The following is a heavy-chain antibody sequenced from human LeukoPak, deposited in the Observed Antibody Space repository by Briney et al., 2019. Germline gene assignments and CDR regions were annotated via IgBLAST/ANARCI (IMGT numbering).Heavy chain of an antibody. D-gene: IGHD6-13*01. CDR1: GFTVSSNY. CDR3: ARMGLAAAFDY. V-gene: IGHV3-53*01. J-gene: IGHJ4*02. CDR2: IYSGGST. Sequence: GGSLRLSCAAPGFTVSSNYMSWVRQAPGEGLEWVSVIYSGGSTYYADSVKGRFTISRDNSKNTLYLQMNSLRAEDTAVYYCARMGLAAAFDYWGQGTLVTVSS.